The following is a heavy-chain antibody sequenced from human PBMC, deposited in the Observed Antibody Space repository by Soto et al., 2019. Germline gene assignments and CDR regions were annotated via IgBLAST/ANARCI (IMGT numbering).Heavy chain of an antibody. Sequence: QVQLVESGGGVVQPGRSLRLSCAASGFTFSSYAMHWVRQAPGKGLEWVAVISYDGSNKYYADSVKGRFTISRDNSKNTMSLQMNSMSAEDTAVYYCARDGGYDGYWYFDLWGRGTLVTVSS. CDR2: ISYDGSNK. J-gene: IGHJ2*01. V-gene: IGHV3-30-3*01. D-gene: IGHD5-12*01. CDR3: ARDGGYDGYWYFDL. CDR1: GFTFSSYA.